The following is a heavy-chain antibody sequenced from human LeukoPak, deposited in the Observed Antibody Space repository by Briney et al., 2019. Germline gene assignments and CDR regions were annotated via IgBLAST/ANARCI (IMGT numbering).Heavy chain of an antibody. D-gene: IGHD3-16*01. J-gene: IGHJ4*02. Sequence: GGSLRLSCAASGFAFSANWMHWVRQAPGKGLEWVSRINEDATTITYADSVKGRFIISRDNSKKSLYLQMSNLRAEDTAVYYCVRDLILVWTPGDDFDFWGQGTLVIVSS. CDR3: VRDLILVWTPGDDFDF. CDR2: INEDATTI. V-gene: IGHV3-74*01. CDR1: GFAFSANW.